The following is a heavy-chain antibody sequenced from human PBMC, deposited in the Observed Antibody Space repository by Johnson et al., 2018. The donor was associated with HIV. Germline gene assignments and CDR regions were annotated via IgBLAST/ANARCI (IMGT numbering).Heavy chain of an antibody. CDR2: ISGSGGST. J-gene: IGHJ3*02. CDR1: GFTFSNSD. D-gene: IGHD6-6*01. CDR3: ARAEAPYSTSRAFDI. Sequence: VQLVESGGGLVQPGGSLRLSCAASGFTFSNSDMNWVHQAPGKRLAWVSAISGSGGSTYYADSVQGRFTISRDNSKNTLYLQMNSLRAEDTAVYYCARAEAPYSTSRAFDIWGQGTMVTVSS. V-gene: IGHV3-23*04.